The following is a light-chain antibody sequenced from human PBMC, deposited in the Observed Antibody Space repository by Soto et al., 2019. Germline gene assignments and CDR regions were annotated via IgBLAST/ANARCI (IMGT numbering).Light chain of an antibody. CDR2: EVS. V-gene: IGLV2-18*02. CDR3: TSFSSSTSLYV. J-gene: IGLJ1*01. Sequence: QSVLTQPASVSGSPGQSITIFCTGTSSDVGSYNRVSWYQQPPGTAPKLIIYEVSNRPSGVPDRFSGSKSGNTASLTISGLQAEDEADYYCTSFSSSTSLYVFGTGTKVTVL. CDR1: SSDVGSYNR.